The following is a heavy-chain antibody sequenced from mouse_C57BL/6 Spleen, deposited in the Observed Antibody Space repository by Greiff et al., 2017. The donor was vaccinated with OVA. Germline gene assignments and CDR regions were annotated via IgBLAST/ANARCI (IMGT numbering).Heavy chain of an antibody. D-gene: IGHD1-1*01. CDR3: ARSSSYVGWYFDV. Sequence: QVQLKQPGAELVKPGASVKLSCKASGYTFTSYWMHWVKQRPGQGLEWIGMIHPNSGSTNYNEKFKSKATLTVDKSSSTAYMQLSSLTSEDSAVYYCARSSSYVGWYFDVWGTGTTVTVSS. CDR2: IHPNSGST. J-gene: IGHJ1*03. V-gene: IGHV1-64*01. CDR1: GYTFTSYW.